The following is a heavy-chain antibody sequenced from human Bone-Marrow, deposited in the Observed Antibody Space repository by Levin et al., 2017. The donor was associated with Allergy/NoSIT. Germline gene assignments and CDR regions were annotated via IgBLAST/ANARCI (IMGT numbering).Heavy chain of an antibody. Sequence: GGSLRLSCAASGFTFSSYEMNWVRQAPGKGLEWVSYISSSGSTIYYADSVKGRFTISRDNAKNSLYLQMNSLRAEDTAVYYCARELAGDGMDVWGQGTTVTVSS. V-gene: IGHV3-48*03. J-gene: IGHJ6*02. D-gene: IGHD3-10*01. CDR2: ISSSGSTI. CDR3: ARELAGDGMDV. CDR1: GFTFSSYE.